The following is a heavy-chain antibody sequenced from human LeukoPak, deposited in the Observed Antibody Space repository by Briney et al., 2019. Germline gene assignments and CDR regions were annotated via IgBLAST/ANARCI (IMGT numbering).Heavy chain of an antibody. CDR3: AKDRVSGWYGRRGYYFDY. D-gene: IGHD6-19*01. Sequence: GGSLRLSCAASGLTFSSYGMHWVRQAPGKGLEWVAVISYDGSNKYYADSVKGRFTISRDNSKNTLYLQMNSLRAEDTAVYYCAKDRVSGWYGRRGYYFDYWGQGTLVTVSS. V-gene: IGHV3-30*18. J-gene: IGHJ4*02. CDR2: ISYDGSNK. CDR1: GLTFSSYG.